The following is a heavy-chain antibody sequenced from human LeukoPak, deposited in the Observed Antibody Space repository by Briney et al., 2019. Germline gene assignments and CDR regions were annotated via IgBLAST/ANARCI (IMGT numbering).Heavy chain of an antibody. Sequence: SETLSHTCTVSGGSIGSYYWSWIRQPPGKGLEWIGYIYYSGSTNYNPSLKSRVTISVDTSKNQFSLKLSSVTAADTAVYYCARAGYSSSWYFDYWGQGTLVTVSS. D-gene: IGHD6-13*01. CDR1: GGSIGSYY. V-gene: IGHV4-59*01. CDR2: IYYSGST. CDR3: ARAGYSSSWYFDY. J-gene: IGHJ4*02.